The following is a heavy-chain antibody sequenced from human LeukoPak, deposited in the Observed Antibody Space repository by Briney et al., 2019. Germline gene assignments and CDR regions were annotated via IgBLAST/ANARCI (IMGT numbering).Heavy chain of an antibody. V-gene: IGHV1-2*02. D-gene: IGHD5-24*01. Sequence: ASVKVSCKASGYTFTDYYMHWVRQAPGQGLEWMGWLNPNSGDTNYAQKFQGRVSMTRDTSISTAYMDLSDLRSDDTAVYYCANGRNIEMTTMSGGSDYWGQGTLVTVSS. J-gene: IGHJ4*02. CDR3: ANGRNIEMTTMSGGSDY. CDR2: LNPNSGDT. CDR1: GYTFTDYY.